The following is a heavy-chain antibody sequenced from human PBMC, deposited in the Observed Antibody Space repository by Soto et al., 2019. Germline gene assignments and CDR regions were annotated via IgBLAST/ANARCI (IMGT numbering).Heavy chain of an antibody. CDR1: GGSISSNY. V-gene: IGHV4-59*12. CDR3: ARERVYGGNRLNWFDP. CDR2: VYNSGST. D-gene: IGHD4-17*01. Sequence: SETLSLTCTVSGGSISSNYWTWIRQPPGKGLEWIGYVYNSGSTNYNPSLKSRATMSVDTSKNQFSLKLSSVTAADTAVYYCARERVYGGNRLNWFDPWGQGTLVTVSS. J-gene: IGHJ5*02.